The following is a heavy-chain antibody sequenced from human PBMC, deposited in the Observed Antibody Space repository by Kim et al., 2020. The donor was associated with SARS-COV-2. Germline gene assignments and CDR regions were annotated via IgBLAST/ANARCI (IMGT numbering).Heavy chain of an antibody. D-gene: IGHD6-19*01. CDR1: GYTFTNYA. V-gene: IGHV7-4-1*02. J-gene: IGHJ4*02. CDR2: INTNTGYP. Sequence: ASVKVSCKASGYTFTNYAINWVRQAPGQGLEWMGRINTNTGYPTYAPGFTGRLVLSLDTSVSTAYLQISSLKADDTAVYYCARVSSSGPLDSWGQGTLVT. CDR3: ARVSSSGPLDS.